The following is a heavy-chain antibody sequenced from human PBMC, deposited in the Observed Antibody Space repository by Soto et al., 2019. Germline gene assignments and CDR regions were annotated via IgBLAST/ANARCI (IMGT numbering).Heavy chain of an antibody. CDR1: GFTFSSYS. V-gene: IGHV3-48*03. CDR2: IFTTGTTI. CDR3: ARDTDCAFDD. Sequence: GGSLRLSCVASGFTFSSYSMVWVRQAPGKGLEWVSYIFTTGTTIYYADSVKGRFTVSRDNAKNSLFLLLNSLRAEDTAVYYCARDTDCAFDDWGQGTLVTVSS. D-gene: IGHD2-21*02. J-gene: IGHJ4*02.